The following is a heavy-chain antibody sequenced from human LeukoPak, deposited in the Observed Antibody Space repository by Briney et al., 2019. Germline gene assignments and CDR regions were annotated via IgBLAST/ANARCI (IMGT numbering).Heavy chain of an antibody. Sequence: KPSETLSLTCTVSGGSISSSDYYWGGIRQPPGKGLEWIGSIYYSGSTNYNPSLKSRVTISLGTSKKQFSLKLSSVTAADTAVYYCASVRGYSSGWYASGFDPWGQGTLVTVSS. CDR2: IYYSGST. CDR3: ASVRGYSSGWYASGFDP. CDR1: GGSISSSDYY. V-gene: IGHV4-39*07. D-gene: IGHD6-19*01. J-gene: IGHJ5*02.